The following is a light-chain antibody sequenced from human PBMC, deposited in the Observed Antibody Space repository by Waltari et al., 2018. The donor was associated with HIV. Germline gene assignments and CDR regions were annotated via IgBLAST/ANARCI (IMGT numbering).Light chain of an antibody. CDR3: SSYTSSSSSWV. V-gene: IGLV2-14*03. Sequence: QSALTQPAPVSGSPGQSITISCTGTSSDVGGYNYGSWYQHPPGKAPKLRIYDVRNRPSGVSTRFSGSKSGNTASLSISGLQAEDEADYYCSSYTSSSSSWVFGGGTKLTVL. CDR1: SSDVGGYNY. CDR2: DVR. J-gene: IGLJ3*02.